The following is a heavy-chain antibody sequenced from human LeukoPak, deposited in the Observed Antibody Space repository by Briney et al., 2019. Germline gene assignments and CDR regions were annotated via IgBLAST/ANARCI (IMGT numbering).Heavy chain of an antibody. CDR3: AREKNLGT. J-gene: IGHJ4*02. Sequence: GGSLRLSCAASGFTFSSYAMSWVRQAPGKRLEWVATIKEDGSDKYYVDSVKGRFTISRDNVKNSVYLQMNSLRAEDTAVYYCAREKNLGTWGQGTLVTVSS. CDR1: GFTFSSYA. CDR2: IKEDGSDK. V-gene: IGHV3-7*05. D-gene: IGHD1-14*01.